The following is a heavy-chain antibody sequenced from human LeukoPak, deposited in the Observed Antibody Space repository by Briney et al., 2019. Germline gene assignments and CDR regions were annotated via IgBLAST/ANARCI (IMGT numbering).Heavy chain of an antibody. J-gene: IGHJ4*02. CDR2: IYSGGSK. Sequence: GGSLRLSCAASGFTVSSNYMSWVRQAPGKGLERVSVIYSGGSKYYADSLKGRFTISRDNSKNTLYLQMNSLRAEDTAVYYCARGGRPYCINGVCYSSGPWGFDYWGQGTLVTVSS. V-gene: IGHV3-53*01. CDR1: GFTVSSNY. D-gene: IGHD2-8*01. CDR3: ARGGRPYCINGVCYSSGPWGFDY.